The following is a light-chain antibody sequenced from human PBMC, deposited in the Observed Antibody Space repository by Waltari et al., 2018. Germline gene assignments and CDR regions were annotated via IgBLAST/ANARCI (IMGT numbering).Light chain of an antibody. CDR1: QSVFHNSNNKNY. CDR2: WAS. V-gene: IGKV4-1*01. J-gene: IGKJ4*01. Sequence: VLTQPPDPLPWSWGGGAPTNASPAQSVFHNSNNKNYLAWYQQKPGQPPKLLIYWASTRLSGVPDRFSGSGSGTDFTLTISSLQAEDVAIYYCQQYYDSPRTFGEGTKVEIK. CDR3: QQYYDSPRT.